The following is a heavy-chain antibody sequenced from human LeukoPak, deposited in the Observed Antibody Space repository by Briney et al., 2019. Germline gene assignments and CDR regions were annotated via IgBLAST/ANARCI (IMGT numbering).Heavy chain of an antibody. Sequence: SVKVSCKASGGTFSSYAISWVRQAPGQGLEWMGGIIPIFGTANYVQKFQGRVTITADESTSTAYMELSSLRSEDTAVYYCARESSGGYSYGYPYFDYWGQGTLVTVSS. J-gene: IGHJ4*02. V-gene: IGHV1-69*13. CDR2: IIPIFGTA. CDR3: ARESSGGYSYGYPYFDY. D-gene: IGHD5-18*01. CDR1: GGTFSSYA.